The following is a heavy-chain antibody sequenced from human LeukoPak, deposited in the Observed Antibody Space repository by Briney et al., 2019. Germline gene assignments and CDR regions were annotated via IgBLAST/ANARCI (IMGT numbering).Heavy chain of an antibody. CDR3: ARDLGYGDTPRAFDI. Sequence: PGGSLRLSCAASGFTFDDYAMSWVRQVPGKGLEWVSSINWNGGSTSFADSVKGRITISRDNAKNSLYLQMNSLRAEDTAVYYCARDLGYGDTPRAFDIWGQGTMVTVSS. CDR1: GFTFDDYA. J-gene: IGHJ3*02. CDR2: INWNGGST. D-gene: IGHD4-17*01. V-gene: IGHV3-20*04.